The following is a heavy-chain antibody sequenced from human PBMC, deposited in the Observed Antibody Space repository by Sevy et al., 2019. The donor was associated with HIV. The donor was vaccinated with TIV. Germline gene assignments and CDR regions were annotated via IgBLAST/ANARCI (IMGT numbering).Heavy chain of an antibody. V-gene: IGHV3-23*01. D-gene: IGHD2-15*01. CDR3: ALHCSGGSCYPY. CDR1: GFTFSSYA. CDR2: ISGSGGST. Sequence: GGSLRLSCAASGFTFSSYAMSWVRQAPGKGLEWVSAISGSGGSTYYADSVKGRFTISRDNSKNTLFLQMNSLRAEDTAVYYCALHCSGGSCYPYWGQGTLVTVSS. J-gene: IGHJ4*02.